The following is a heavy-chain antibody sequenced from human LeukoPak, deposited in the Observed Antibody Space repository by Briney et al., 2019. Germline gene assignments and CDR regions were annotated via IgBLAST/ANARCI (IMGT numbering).Heavy chain of an antibody. V-gene: IGHV2-5*01. J-gene: IGHJ4*02. D-gene: IGHD2-2*02. CDR2: IYWNDDK. CDR1: GFSLSTSGVG. CDR3: AHRRRYCSSTSCYKRGPFDY. Sequence: SGPTLVNPTQTLTLTCTFSGFSLSTSGVGVGWIRQPPGKALEWLALIYWNDDKRYSPSLKSRLTITKDTSKNQVVLTMTNMDPVDTATYYCAHRRRYCSSTSCYKRGPFDYWGQGTLVTVSS.